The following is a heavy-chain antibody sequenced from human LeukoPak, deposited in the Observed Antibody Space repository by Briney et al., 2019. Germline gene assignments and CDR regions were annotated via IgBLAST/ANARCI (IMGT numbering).Heavy chain of an antibody. Sequence: SETLSLTWTVAGGSISSYYWSWIRQPPGKGLEWIGYIYYSGSTNYNPSLKSRVTISVDTSKNQFSLKLSSVTAADTAVYYCARHSALRPFSGWGQGTLVTVSS. V-gene: IGHV4-59*08. CDR1: GGSISSYY. D-gene: IGHD3-3*02. CDR2: IYYSGST. J-gene: IGHJ4*02. CDR3: ARHSALRPFSG.